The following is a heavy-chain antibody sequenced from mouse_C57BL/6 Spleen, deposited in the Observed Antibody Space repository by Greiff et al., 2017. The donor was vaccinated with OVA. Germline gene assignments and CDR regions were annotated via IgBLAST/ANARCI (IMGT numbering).Heavy chain of an antibody. J-gene: IGHJ3*01. CDR2: LSNGGGRT. V-gene: IGHV5-12*01. CDR1: GFTFSDYY. CDR3: ATVWTAQAPFAY. D-gene: IGHD3-2*02. Sequence: EVQGVESGGGLVQPGGSLKLSCAASGFTFSDYYMYWVRQTPEKRLEWVAYLSNGGGRTSYPGTVKGRFTITRDNAKNTLYLQMSRLKSEDTAMYYCATVWTAQAPFAYWGQGTLVTVSA.